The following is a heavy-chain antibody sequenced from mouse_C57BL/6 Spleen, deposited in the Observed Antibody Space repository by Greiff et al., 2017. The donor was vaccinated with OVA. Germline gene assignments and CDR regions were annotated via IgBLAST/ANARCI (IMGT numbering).Heavy chain of an antibody. CDR3: ARSSAMDY. J-gene: IGHJ4*01. V-gene: IGHV1-59*01. CDR2: IDPSDSYT. CDR1: GYTFTSYW. Sequence: QVQLQQSGAELVRPGTSVKLSCKASGYTFTSYWMHWVKQRPGQGLEWIGVIDPSDSYTNYNQKFKGKATLTVDTSSSTAYMQLSSLTSEDSAVYYCARSSAMDYWGQGTSVTVSS.